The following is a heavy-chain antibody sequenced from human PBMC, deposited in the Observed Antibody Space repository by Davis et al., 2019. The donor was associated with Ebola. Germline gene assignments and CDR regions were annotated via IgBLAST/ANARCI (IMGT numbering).Heavy chain of an antibody. CDR1: GFTFSSYS. J-gene: IGHJ4*02. CDR2: ISGSGGST. D-gene: IGHD5-24*01. V-gene: IGHV3-23*01. Sequence: GESLKISCAASGFTFSSYSMNWVRQAPGKGLEWVSAISGSGGSTYYADSVKGRFTISRDNSKSTLYLQMNSLRAEDTAVYYCAKMASGACDYWGQGTLVTVSS. CDR3: AKMASGACDY.